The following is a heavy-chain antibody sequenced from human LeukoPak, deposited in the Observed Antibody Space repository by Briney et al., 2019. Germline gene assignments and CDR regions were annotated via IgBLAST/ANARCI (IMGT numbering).Heavy chain of an antibody. D-gene: IGHD4-11*01. V-gene: IGHV1-2*02. CDR2: IYPNSGGT. CDR3: ARVTTGPFDI. J-gene: IGHJ3*02. CDR1: GYTFTDYH. Sequence: ASVKVSCKAPGYTFTDYHIHWVRQAPGQGLEWMGWIYPNSGGTDYAQKFQGRVTITRDTSINTVHMELSSLSSDDTAVYYCARVTTGPFDIWGQGTMVTVSS.